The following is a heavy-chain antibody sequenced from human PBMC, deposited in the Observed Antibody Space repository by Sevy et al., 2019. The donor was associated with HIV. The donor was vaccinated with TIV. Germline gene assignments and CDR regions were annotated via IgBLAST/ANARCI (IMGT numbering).Heavy chain of an antibody. CDR2: IYYSGST. Sequence: QSETLSLTCTVSGGSISSSSYYWGWIRQPPGKGLEWIGSIYYSGSTYYSPSLKSRVTISVDTSKNQFSLKLSSVTAADTAVYYCARHGDFWSGYYPYYYYGMDVWGQGTTVTVSS. V-gene: IGHV4-39*01. CDR3: ARHGDFWSGYYPYYYYGMDV. D-gene: IGHD3-3*01. J-gene: IGHJ6*02. CDR1: GGSISSSSYY.